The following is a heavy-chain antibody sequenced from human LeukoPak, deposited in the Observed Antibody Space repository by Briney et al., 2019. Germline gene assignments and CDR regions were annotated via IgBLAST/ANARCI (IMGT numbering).Heavy chain of an antibody. CDR1: GFTFRDYY. V-gene: IGHV3-11*01. D-gene: IGHD6-19*01. CDR3: ARVVPPDIAVAGHFDY. CDR2: ISSSGSTI. Sequence: GGSLRLSCAASGFTFRDYYMSWIRQAPGKGLEWVSYISSSGSTIYYADSVKGRFTISRDNAKNSLYLQMNSLRAEDTAVYYCARVVPPDIAVAGHFDYWGQGTLVTVSS. J-gene: IGHJ4*02.